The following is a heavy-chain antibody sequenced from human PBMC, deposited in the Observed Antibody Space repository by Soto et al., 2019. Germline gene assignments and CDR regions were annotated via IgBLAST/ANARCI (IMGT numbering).Heavy chain of an antibody. J-gene: IGHJ4*02. D-gene: IGHD3-10*01. Sequence: QVQLVESGGGVVQPGRSLRLSCAASGFTFSSDGMHWVRQAPGQGLEWVAVISYDGSNKYYADSVKGGFTISRDNSKNTLYLQMNSVRAEDTAVYYCAKSQNYGSGSYLQSLLQYYCAYWGQGTLVTVSS. CDR1: GFTFSSDG. CDR3: AKSQNYGSGSYLQSLLQYYCAY. CDR2: ISYDGSNK. V-gene: IGHV3-30*18.